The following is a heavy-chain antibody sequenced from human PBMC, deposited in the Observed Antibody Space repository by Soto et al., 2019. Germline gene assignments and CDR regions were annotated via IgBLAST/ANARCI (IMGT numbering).Heavy chain of an antibody. V-gene: IGHV3-13*01. CDR3: VKDESINWYSGHFRH. CDR1: GFTLSNHD. Sequence: EVHLVESGGGLVQPGGSLRLSCAASGFTLSNHDMYWVRQATGKSLEWVSAIGIGGDTYYPASVKGRFTISRQNAKNSLHLQMNSLSAEDTAFYYCVKDESINWYSGHFRHWGQGTLVTVSS. CDR2: IGIGGDT. D-gene: IGHD6-13*01. J-gene: IGHJ1*01.